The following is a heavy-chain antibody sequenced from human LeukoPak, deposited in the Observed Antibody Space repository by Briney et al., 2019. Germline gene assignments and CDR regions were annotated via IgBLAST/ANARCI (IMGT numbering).Heavy chain of an antibody. J-gene: IGHJ6*04. D-gene: IGHD3-16*01. CDR3: VKEPAPYSLGDA. V-gene: IGHV3-33*06. CDR2: VWDNGINK. Sequence: GGSLRLSCAASGFTFSRYGMHWVRQAPGKGLEWVAAVWDNGINKFYADSMKGRFTISRDNSKHTLSLHMNSLRAEDTAVYYCVKEPAPYSLGDAWGKGTTVTVSS. CDR1: GFTFSRYG.